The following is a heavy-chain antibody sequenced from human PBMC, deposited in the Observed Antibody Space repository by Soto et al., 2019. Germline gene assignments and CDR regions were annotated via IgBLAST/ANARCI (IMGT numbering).Heavy chain of an antibody. CDR2: INSDGSGT. CDR3: ASGVRVATVTPVGH. V-gene: IGHV3-74*02. J-gene: IGHJ4*02. CDR1: GFTFSSYW. Sequence: EVQLVESGGGLVQPGGSLRLSCAASGFTFSSYWMHWVRQVPGKGLVWVSRINSDGSGTSYADSVKGRFTISRDNAKNTLFLQMNRLRVDGTAVYYCASGVRVATVTPVGHWGQGNLVTVSS. D-gene: IGHD4-17*01.